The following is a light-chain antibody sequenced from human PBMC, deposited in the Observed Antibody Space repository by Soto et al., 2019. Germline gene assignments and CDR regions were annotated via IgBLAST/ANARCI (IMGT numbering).Light chain of an antibody. V-gene: IGLV2-18*02. J-gene: IGLJ1*01. Sequence: QSVLTQPPSVSGSPGQSVTISCTGTSSDVGSYNRVSWYQQPPGTAPKVMIYDVSNRPSGAPDRFSGSKSGNTASLTISGLQAEDESDYYCSSYTSSSTYVFGTGTKLTVL. CDR3: SSYTSSSTYV. CDR2: DVS. CDR1: SSDVGSYNR.